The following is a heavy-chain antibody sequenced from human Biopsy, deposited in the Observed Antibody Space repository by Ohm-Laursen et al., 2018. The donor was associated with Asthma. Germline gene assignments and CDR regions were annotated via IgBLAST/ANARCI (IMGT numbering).Heavy chain of an antibody. J-gene: IGHJ5*02. Sequence: TQTLTLTRTFSGFSLSTRAMCVTWIRQPPGKALEWLALIDSDADKYYNRSLRTRLTISKGTSKNLVVLTMTNMDPVDTATYYCAHQYSSLRGWAFDPWGQGTLVTVSS. CDR1: GFSLSTRAMC. D-gene: IGHD6-6*01. CDR2: IDSDADK. CDR3: AHQYSSLRGWAFDP. V-gene: IGHV2-70*12.